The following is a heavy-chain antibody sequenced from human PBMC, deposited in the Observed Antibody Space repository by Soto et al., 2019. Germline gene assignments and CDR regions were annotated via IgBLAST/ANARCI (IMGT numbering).Heavy chain of an antibody. CDR3: AKAESVLRYFAWLPPADDAFDI. J-gene: IGHJ3*02. Sequence: EVQLLESGGGLVQPGGSLRLSCAASGFTFSSYAMSWVRQAPGKGLEWVSAISGSGGSTYYADSVKGRFTISRDNSKNTLYLQMNSLRAEDTAVYYCAKAESVLRYFAWLPPADDAFDIWGPGTMVTLSS. V-gene: IGHV3-23*01. CDR1: GFTFSSYA. D-gene: IGHD3-9*01. CDR2: ISGSGGST.